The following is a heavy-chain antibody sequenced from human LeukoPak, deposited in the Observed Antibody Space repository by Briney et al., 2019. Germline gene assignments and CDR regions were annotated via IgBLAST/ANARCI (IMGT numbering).Heavy chain of an antibody. CDR1: GFTFSSYS. CDR3: AKGSSRYYFDY. V-gene: IGHV3-23*01. D-gene: IGHD2-2*01. Sequence: GGSLRLSCAASGFTFSSYSMSWVRQAPGKGLEWVSTINDSGGNTYYADSVKGRFTISRDNSKNTLYVQMNSLRADDTAVYYCAKGSSRYYFDYWGQGTPVTVSS. J-gene: IGHJ4*02. CDR2: INDSGGNT.